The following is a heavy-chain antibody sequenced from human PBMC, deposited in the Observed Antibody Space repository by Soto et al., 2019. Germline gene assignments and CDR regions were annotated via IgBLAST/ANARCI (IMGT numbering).Heavy chain of an antibody. D-gene: IGHD3-22*01. CDR2: ISYDGSNK. CDR1: GFTFSSYG. Sequence: LRLSCAASGFTFSSYGMHWVRQAPGKGLEWVAVISYDGSNKYYADSVKGRFTISRDNSKNTLYLQMNSLRAEDTAVYYCAKDSLRADYYDSSGSYYFDYWGQGTLVTVSS. J-gene: IGHJ4*02. CDR3: AKDSLRADYYDSSGSYYFDY. V-gene: IGHV3-30*18.